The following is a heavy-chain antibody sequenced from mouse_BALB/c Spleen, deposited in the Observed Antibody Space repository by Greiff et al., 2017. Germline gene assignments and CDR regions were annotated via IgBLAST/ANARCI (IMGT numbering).Heavy chain of an antibody. CDR2: IAPGSGST. Sequence: ELMKPGASVKISCKATGYTFSSYWIEWIKQRPGQGLEWIGRIAPGSGSTYYNEMFKGKATLTVDTSSSTAYIQLSSLSSEDSAVYFCARAFYGNSFAYWGQGTLVTVSA. CDR1: GYTFSSYW. V-gene: IGHV1S41*01. D-gene: IGHD2-1*01. J-gene: IGHJ3*01. CDR3: ARAFYGNSFAY.